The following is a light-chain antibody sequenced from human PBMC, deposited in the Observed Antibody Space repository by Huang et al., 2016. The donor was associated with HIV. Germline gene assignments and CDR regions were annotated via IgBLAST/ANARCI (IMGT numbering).Light chain of an antibody. CDR1: QIVRSH. CDR3: QQYNDFRST. CDR2: AAS. J-gene: IGKJ3*01. Sequence: ETVMTQSPVTLSVSPGDRASLSCRSSQIVRSHLAWYQQKPGQAPRLLIYAASTRGTGGPARFSGSGAGTEFTLTISTLQSEDSAVYYCQQYNDFRSTFGPGTRVEIK. V-gene: IGKV3-15*01.